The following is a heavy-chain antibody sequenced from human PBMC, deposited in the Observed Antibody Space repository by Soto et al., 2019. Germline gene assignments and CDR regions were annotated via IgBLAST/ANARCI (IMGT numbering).Heavy chain of an antibody. D-gene: IGHD6-13*01. V-gene: IGHV3-23*01. J-gene: IGHJ4*02. CDR2: ISGNSRST. CDR3: AKASSSSWGVFDY. CDR1: RFTFSTYA. Sequence: DVQLLESGGGLVQPGGSLRLSCAASRFTFSTYAMTWVRQAPGQGLEWVSAISGNSRSTFFAESVKGRFTISRDNSKNTLYLQMNSLGAEDTAIYYCAKASSSSWGVFDYWGQETLITVSS.